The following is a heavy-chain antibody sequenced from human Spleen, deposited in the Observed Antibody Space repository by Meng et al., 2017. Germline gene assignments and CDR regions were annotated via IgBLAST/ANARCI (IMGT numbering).Heavy chain of an antibody. V-gene: IGHV7-4-1*02. J-gene: IGHJ4*02. CDR1: GNTFTTYA. Sequence: VQLVQSDSQLKKPGASVKVSCKASGNTFTTYAMNWVRQAPGQGLEWMGWINTNTGNPTYAQGFTGRFVFSLDTSVSTAYLQISSLKAEDTAVDYCARVNSGYVYDYWGQGTLVTVSS. CDR2: INTNTGNP. CDR3: ARVNSGYVYDY. D-gene: IGHD5-12*01.